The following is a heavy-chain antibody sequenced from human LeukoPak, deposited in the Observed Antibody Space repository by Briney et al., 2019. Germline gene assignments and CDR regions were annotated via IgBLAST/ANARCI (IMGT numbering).Heavy chain of an antibody. Sequence: PGGSLRLSCAASGFTFSSYGMHWVRQAPGKGLEWVASIRYDGSNKYYADSVKGRFTISRDNSKNTLYLQMNSLRAEDTAVYYCAKDTIVVVPNYYYYYYMDVWGKGTTVTVSS. D-gene: IGHD2-15*01. CDR3: AKDTIVVVPNYYYYYYMDV. J-gene: IGHJ6*03. CDR2: IRYDGSNK. V-gene: IGHV3-30*02. CDR1: GFTFSSYG.